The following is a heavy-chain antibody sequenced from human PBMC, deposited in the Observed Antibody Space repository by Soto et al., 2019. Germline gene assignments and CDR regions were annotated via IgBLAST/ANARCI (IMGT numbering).Heavy chain of an antibody. CDR1: GYSFTSYW. V-gene: IGHV5-51*01. CDR2: IYPGDSDT. Sequence: GESLKISCKGSGYSFTSYWIGWVRQMPGKGLEWMGIIYPGDSDTRYSPSFQGQVTISADKSISTAYLQWSNLKASDTAMYYCARRGYSGYEHYYYYMDVWGKGTTVTVSS. J-gene: IGHJ6*03. D-gene: IGHD5-12*01. CDR3: ARRGYSGYEHYYYYMDV.